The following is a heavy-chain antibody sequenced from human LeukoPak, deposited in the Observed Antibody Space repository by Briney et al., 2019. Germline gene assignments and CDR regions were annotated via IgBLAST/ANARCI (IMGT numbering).Heavy chain of an antibody. D-gene: IGHD3-3*01. CDR1: SFTFSGSW. V-gene: IGHV3-7*01. Sequence: GGSLRLSCGASSFTFSGSWMSWVRQAPGKGLEWVANINQDGSAKNYLDSVKGRFTISIDRGNNSLYLQINSLRDEDTALYYCARELSWSGRDYWGQGTLVTVSS. CDR2: INQDGSAK. J-gene: IGHJ4*02. CDR3: ARELSWSGRDY.